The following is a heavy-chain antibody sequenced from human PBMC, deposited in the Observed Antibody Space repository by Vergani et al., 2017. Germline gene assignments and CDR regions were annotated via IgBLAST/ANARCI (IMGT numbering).Heavy chain of an antibody. CDR3: AREIRGYGDYVSAFDI. CDR2: ISSSSSTI. J-gene: IGHJ3*02. Sequence: EVQLVESGGGLVQPGGSLRLSCAASGFTFSSYSMNWVRQAPGKGLEWVSYISSSSSTIYYADSVKGRFTISRDNSKNTLYLQMNSLRAEDTAVYYCAREIRGYGDYVSAFDIWGQGTMVTVSS. D-gene: IGHD4-17*01. CDR1: GFTFSSYS. V-gene: IGHV3-48*01.